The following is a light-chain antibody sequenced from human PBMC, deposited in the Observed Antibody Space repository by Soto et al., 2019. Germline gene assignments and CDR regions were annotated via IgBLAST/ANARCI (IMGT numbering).Light chain of an antibody. CDR2: EVS. Sequence: QSALTQPASVSGSPGQSITISCTGTRSDVGGYDYVSWYQQRPGKAPKLIIYEVSNRPSGVSNRFSGSKSGNTASLTVSGLQAEDEGDYYCKSYTSIDTYVFGSGTKVTV. CDR3: KSYTSIDTYV. V-gene: IGLV2-14*01. J-gene: IGLJ1*01. CDR1: RSDVGGYDY.